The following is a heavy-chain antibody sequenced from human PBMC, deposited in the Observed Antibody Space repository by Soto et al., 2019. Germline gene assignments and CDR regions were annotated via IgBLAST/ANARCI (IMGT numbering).Heavy chain of an antibody. J-gene: IGHJ4*02. CDR3: ARDVEAAGLDY. CDR2: INAGNGNT. V-gene: IGHV1-3*01. D-gene: IGHD6-13*01. CDR1: GYTFTSYA. Sequence: QVQLVQSGAEVKKPGASVKVSCKASGYTFTSYAMHWVRQAPGQRLEWMGWINAGNGNTKYSQKFQGRVTITRDTSASTAYMELSSLRSDYTSVYYCARDVEAAGLDYWGQGTLITVSS.